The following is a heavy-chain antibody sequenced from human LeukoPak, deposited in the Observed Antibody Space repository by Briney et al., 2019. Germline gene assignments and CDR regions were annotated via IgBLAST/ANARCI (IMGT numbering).Heavy chain of an antibody. V-gene: IGHV3-30-3*01. J-gene: IGHJ6*02. CDR1: GFTFSSYA. CDR2: ISYDGSNK. Sequence: GGSLRLSCAASGFTFSSYAMHWVRQAPGKGLEWVAVISYDGSNKYYADSVKGRFTISRDNSKSTLYLQMNTLKAEDTAVYYCARERSGYSSGFGGYYYAMDVWGQGTTVTVSS. D-gene: IGHD5-18*01. CDR3: ARERSGYSSGFGGYYYAMDV.